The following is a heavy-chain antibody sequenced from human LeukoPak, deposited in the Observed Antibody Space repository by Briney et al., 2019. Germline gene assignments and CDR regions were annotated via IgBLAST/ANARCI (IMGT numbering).Heavy chain of an antibody. V-gene: IGHV4-39*07. Sequence: SETLSLTCTVSGGSISSSSYYWGWIRQPPGKGLEWIGRIYTSGSTNYNPSLKSRVTISVDTSKNQFSLKLSSVTAADTAVYYCARDPASYYYGSGTQDWGQGTLVTVSS. D-gene: IGHD3-10*01. J-gene: IGHJ4*02. CDR3: ARDPASYYYGSGTQD. CDR1: GGSISSSSYY. CDR2: IYTSGST.